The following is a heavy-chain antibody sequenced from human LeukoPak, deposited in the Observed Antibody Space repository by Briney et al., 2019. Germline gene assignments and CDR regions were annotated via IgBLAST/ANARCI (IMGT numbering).Heavy chain of an antibody. CDR1: GFPFSNAY. Sequence: PGGSLRLSCAASGFPFSNAYMSWVRQAPDKGLEWVAIISYDGNDKYYADSVKGRFTISRDNSKNTLYLQMSSLRAEDTAVYYCARAVDYYGSGSYYGVADYYYYMDVWGKGTTVTVSS. D-gene: IGHD3-10*01. V-gene: IGHV3-30-3*01. CDR3: ARAVDYYGSGSYYGVADYYYYMDV. J-gene: IGHJ6*03. CDR2: ISYDGNDK.